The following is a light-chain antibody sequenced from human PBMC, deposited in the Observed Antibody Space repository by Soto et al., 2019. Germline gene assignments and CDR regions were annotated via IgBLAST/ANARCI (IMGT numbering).Light chain of an antibody. CDR1: QSVGSSY. CDR2: GAS. J-gene: IGKJ3*01. V-gene: IGKV3-20*01. Sequence: EIMLTQSPGTLSLSPRERATLSCRASQSVGSSYLAWYQQKPGQAPRLLIYGASSRATGIPDRFSGSGSGTDFTLTISRLEPEDFAVYYCQQYGTSPPTFGPGTKVDIK. CDR3: QQYGTSPPT.